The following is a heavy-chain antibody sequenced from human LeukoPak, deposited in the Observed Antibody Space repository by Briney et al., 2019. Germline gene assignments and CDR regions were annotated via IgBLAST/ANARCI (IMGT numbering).Heavy chain of an antibody. Sequence: GASVKVSCKVSGYTLTELSMHWVRQAPGKGLEWMGGFDPEDGETIYAQKFQGRVTMTEDTSTDTAYMELSSLSSEDTAVYYCATDTKYSNYFDYWGQGTLVTVSS. CDR2: FDPEDGET. D-gene: IGHD4-11*01. CDR1: GYTLTELS. CDR3: ATDTKYSNYFDY. V-gene: IGHV1-24*01. J-gene: IGHJ4*02.